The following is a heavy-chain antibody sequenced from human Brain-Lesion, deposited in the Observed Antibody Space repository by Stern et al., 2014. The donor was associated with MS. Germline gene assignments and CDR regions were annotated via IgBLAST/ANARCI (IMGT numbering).Heavy chain of an antibody. D-gene: IGHD3-3*01. CDR1: GYIFTGYY. J-gene: IGHJ6*02. CDR2: INPNTGGT. CDR3: ARDQRGITIFGVVTDYYYLGMDV. Sequence: VQLVQSGAEVKKPGASVKVSCKTSGYIFTGYYIHWVRQAPGQGLEWMAWINPNTGGTKYAQKVQGRVTMSRDTSISTAYVELSSLTSDDTAVYYCARDQRGITIFGVVTDYYYLGMDVWGQGTTVTGSS. V-gene: IGHV1-2*02.